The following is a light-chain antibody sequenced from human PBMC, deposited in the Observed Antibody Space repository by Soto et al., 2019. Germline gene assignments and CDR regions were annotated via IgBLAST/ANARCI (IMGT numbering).Light chain of an antibody. CDR3: QQRSNWAT. CDR1: QSVSSSN. Sequence: EIVLTQSPGTLSLSPGERATLSCRASQSVSSSNLAWYQQKPGQAPRLLIYDASNRATGIPARFSGSGSVTDFTLTISSLEPEDFAVYYCQQRSNWATFGPGTRWIS. CDR2: DAS. J-gene: IGKJ3*01. V-gene: IGKV3D-20*02.